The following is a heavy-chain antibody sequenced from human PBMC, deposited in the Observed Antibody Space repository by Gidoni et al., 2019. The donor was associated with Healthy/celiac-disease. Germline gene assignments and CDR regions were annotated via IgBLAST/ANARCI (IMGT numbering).Heavy chain of an antibody. CDR3: AREVGYSSGWYSFGFDY. Sequence: EVQLVESGGGVVRPGGSVRLSWSAAGFTFEDYCMSWVRQAPGKGLEWVSGINWNGGSTGYADSVKGRFTISRDNAKNSLYLQMNSLRAEDTALYYCAREVGYSSGWYSFGFDYWGQGTLVTVSS. D-gene: IGHD6-19*01. J-gene: IGHJ4*02. CDR1: GFTFEDYC. V-gene: IGHV3-20*04. CDR2: INWNGGST.